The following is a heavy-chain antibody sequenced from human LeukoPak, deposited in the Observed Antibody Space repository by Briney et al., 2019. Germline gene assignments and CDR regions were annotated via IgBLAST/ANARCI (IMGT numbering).Heavy chain of an antibody. CDR2: ISYDGRNK. Sequence: GGSLRLSCAASGFTLSSYGMHRVRQAPGKGLEWVTVISYDGRNKYYSDSVKGRFTISRDNTKSSLYLQMNGLRAEDTAVYYCARTRSSGYLTSDYWGQGILVTVSS. CDR1: GFTLSSYG. J-gene: IGHJ4*02. CDR3: ARTRSSGYLTSDY. V-gene: IGHV3-30*03. D-gene: IGHD3-22*01.